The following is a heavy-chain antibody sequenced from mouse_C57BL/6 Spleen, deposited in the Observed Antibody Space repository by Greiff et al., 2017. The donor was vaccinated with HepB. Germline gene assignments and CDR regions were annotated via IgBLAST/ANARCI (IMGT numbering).Heavy chain of an antibody. J-gene: IGHJ2*01. CDR1: GYSITSGYY. D-gene: IGHD4-1*01. CDR2: ISYDGSN. V-gene: IGHV3-6*01. Sequence: VQLKESGPGLVKPSQSLSLTCSVTGYSITSGYYWNWIRQFPGNKLEWMGYISYDGSNNYNPSLKNRISITRDTSKNQFFLKLNSVTTEDTATYYCAREPGPFDYWGQGTTLTVSS. CDR3: AREPGPFDY.